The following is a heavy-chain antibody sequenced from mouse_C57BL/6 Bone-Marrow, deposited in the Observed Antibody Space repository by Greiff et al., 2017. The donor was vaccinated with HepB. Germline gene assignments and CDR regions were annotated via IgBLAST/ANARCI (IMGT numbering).Heavy chain of an antibody. V-gene: IGHV5-9-1*02. D-gene: IGHD2-4*01. CDR1: GFTFSSYA. CDR3: TRIYYDYDGGFDY. J-gene: IGHJ2*01. Sequence: DVQLQESGEGLVKPGGSLKLSCAASGFTFSSYAMSWVRQTPEKRLEWVAYISSGGDYIYYADTVKGRFTISRDNARNTLYLQMSSLKSEDTAMYYCTRIYYDYDGGFDYWGQGTTLTVSS. CDR2: ISSGGDYI.